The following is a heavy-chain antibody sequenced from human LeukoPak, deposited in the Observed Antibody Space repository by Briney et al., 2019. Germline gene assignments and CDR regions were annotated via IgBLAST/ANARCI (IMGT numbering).Heavy chain of an antibody. Sequence: GGPLRLSCAASGFTFSSYAMHWVRQAPGKGLEWVAVISYDGSNKYYADSVKGRFTISRDNSKNTLYLQMNSLRAEDTAVYYCAREWREWELLESLGYWGQGTLVTVSS. CDR1: GFTFSSYA. CDR2: ISYDGSNK. D-gene: IGHD1-26*01. V-gene: IGHV3-30-3*01. CDR3: AREWREWELLESLGY. J-gene: IGHJ4*02.